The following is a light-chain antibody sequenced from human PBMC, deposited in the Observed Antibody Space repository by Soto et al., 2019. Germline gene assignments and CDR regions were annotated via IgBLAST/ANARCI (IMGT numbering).Light chain of an antibody. CDR3: QSYDSSLSGLV. CDR2: GNS. V-gene: IGLV1-40*01. Sequence: QSLLTQPPSVSGTPGQRVTISCTGSSSNIGAGYDVHWYQQLPGTAPKLLIYGNSNRPSGVPDRFSSSKSGTSASLAITGLQAEDEADYYCQSYDSSLSGLVFGTGTKLTV. J-gene: IGLJ1*01. CDR1: SSNIGAGYD.